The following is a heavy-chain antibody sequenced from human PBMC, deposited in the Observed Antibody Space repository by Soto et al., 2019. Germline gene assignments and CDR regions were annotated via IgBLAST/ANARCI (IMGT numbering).Heavy chain of an antibody. J-gene: IGHJ4*02. CDR1: RCSVSIGPYY. CDR3: AIVGRQDDSSGYGYLGY. CDR2: IYYSWNT. D-gene: IGHD3-22*01. V-gene: IGHV4-61*03. Sequence: LSLTCTVPRCSVSIGPYYWRWIRQPPGNGLEWIGDIYYSWNTNYNPTLNSRATTSVDTSKKHFSLKLSAVTAADAAVYYYAIVGRQDDSSGYGYLGYWGQGTLVTVSS.